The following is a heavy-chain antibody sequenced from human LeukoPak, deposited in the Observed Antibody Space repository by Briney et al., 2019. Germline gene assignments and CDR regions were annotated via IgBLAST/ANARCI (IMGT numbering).Heavy chain of an antibody. J-gene: IGHJ4*02. CDR3: ARAHPGDYSDFQFDY. Sequence: GGTLRLSCAASGFTFSTFAMIWVRQPPGKGLEWVSSIFPSGGEIHYADSVRGRFTISRDNSKSTLSLQMNSLRAEDTAVYYCARAHPGDYSDFQFDYWGQGTLVTVSS. CDR2: IFPSGGEI. CDR1: GFTFSTFA. V-gene: IGHV3-23*01. D-gene: IGHD4-11*01.